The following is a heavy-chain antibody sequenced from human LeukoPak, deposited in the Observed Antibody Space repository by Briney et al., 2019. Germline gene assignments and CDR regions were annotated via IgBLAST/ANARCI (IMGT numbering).Heavy chain of an antibody. CDR1: GGSISSGSYY. D-gene: IGHD6-13*01. J-gene: IGHJ4*02. V-gene: IGHV4-61*02. CDR3: ARGGGYSSSAVDY. Sequence: PSETLSLTCTVSGGSISSGSYYWSWIRQPAGKGLEWIGRIYTSGSTNYNPSLKSRVTISVDTSKNQFSLKLSSVTAADTAVYYCARGGGYSSSAVDYWGQGTLVTVSS. CDR2: IYTSGST.